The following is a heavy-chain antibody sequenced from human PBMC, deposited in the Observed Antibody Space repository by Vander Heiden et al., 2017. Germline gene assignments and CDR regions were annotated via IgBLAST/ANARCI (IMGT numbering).Heavy chain of an antibody. Sequence: QVPLVESGGGVVQPGRSLRLSCAASGFTFSSYAMHWVRQAPGKGLEWVAVISYDGSNKYYADSVKGRFTISRDNSKNTLYLQMNSLRAEDTAVYYCARPTAMVTYFDYWGQGTLVTVSS. CDR1: GFTFSSYA. D-gene: IGHD5-18*01. V-gene: IGHV3-30-3*01. CDR2: ISYDGSNK. CDR3: ARPTAMVTYFDY. J-gene: IGHJ4*02.